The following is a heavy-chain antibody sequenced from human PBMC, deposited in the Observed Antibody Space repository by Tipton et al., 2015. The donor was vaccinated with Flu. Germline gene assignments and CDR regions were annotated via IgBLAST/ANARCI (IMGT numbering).Heavy chain of an antibody. CDR1: GGSINSYY. D-gene: IGHD4-11*01. J-gene: IGHJ5*01. Sequence: TLSLTCSVSGGSINSYYWSWIRQPAGKGLEWIGRISMGGRTNYNPSLKSRVTMSLDLFKNQISLRLSSVTAADTAVYFCARRTFSNYVSEPKNWFDFWGQGTQVTVSS. CDR2: ISMGGRT. V-gene: IGHV4-4*07. CDR3: ARRTFSNYVSEPKNWFDF.